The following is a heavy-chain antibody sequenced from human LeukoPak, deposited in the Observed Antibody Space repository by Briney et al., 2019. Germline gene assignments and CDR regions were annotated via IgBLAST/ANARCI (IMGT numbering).Heavy chain of an antibody. CDR2: IWYDGSNK. Sequence: GGSLRLSCAASGFTFSSYGMHWVRQAPGKGLEWVAVIWYDGSNKYYADSVKGRFTISRDNSKSTLYLQMNSLRAEDTAVYYCAKDIDYGGNSGLDVWGKGTTVTVSS. CDR1: GFTFSSYG. V-gene: IGHV3-33*06. D-gene: IGHD4-23*01. J-gene: IGHJ6*04. CDR3: AKDIDYGGNSGLDV.